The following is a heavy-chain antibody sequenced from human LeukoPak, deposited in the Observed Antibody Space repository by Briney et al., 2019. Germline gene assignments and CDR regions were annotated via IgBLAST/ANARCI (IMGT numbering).Heavy chain of an antibody. D-gene: IGHD3-9*01. CDR3: AKHYDILSGYILDDY. CDR1: RLTFSSYA. V-gene: IGHV3-23*01. CDR2: ISTGGTNT. J-gene: IGHJ4*02. Sequence: GGSLRLSCAASRLTFSSYAMSWVRQAPGKGLEWVSVISTGGTNTYYADSVKGRFTISRDNSKKTLYLQLNSLRAEDTAVYYCAKHYDILSGYILDDYWGQGTLVTVSS.